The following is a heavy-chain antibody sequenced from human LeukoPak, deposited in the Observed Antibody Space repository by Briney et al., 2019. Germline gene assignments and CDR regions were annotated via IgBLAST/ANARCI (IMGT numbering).Heavy chain of an antibody. CDR2: VYYTGTT. CDR1: GGSVSGYY. Sequence: SETLSLSCTVSGGSVSGYYWSWIRQPPGKGLEWIGYVYYTGTTNYNPSLESRVTISVDTSKNQFSLKLSSVTAADTAVFYCARVPNGGHLDHWGQGIPVTVSS. J-gene: IGHJ4*02. V-gene: IGHV4-59*02. CDR3: ARVPNGGHLDH. D-gene: IGHD3-10*01.